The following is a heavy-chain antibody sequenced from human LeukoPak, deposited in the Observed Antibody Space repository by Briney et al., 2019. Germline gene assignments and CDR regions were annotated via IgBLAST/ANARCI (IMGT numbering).Heavy chain of an antibody. V-gene: IGHV1-69*13. J-gene: IGHJ6*03. Sequence: SVKVSCKASGYTFTGYYMHWVRQAPGQGLEWMGGIIPIFGTANYAQKFQGRVTITADESTSTAYMELSSLRSEDTAVYYCARGSAMVYYYYMDVWGKGTTVTISS. CDR2: IIPIFGTA. CDR1: GYTFTGYY. CDR3: ARGSAMVYYYYMDV. D-gene: IGHD5-18*01.